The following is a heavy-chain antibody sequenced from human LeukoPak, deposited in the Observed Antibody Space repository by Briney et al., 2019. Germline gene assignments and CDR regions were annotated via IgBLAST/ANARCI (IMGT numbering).Heavy chain of an antibody. D-gene: IGHD2-15*01. Sequence: ASMKVSCKASGYTFTSYYMHWVRQAPGQGLEWMGIVNPSGGSTSYAQKFQGRVTMTRDTSTSTVYMELSSLRSEDTAVYYCARDLGYCSGGSCYQTTYFDYWGQGTLVTVSS. CDR2: VNPSGGST. CDR3: ARDLGYCSGGSCYQTTYFDY. CDR1: GYTFTSYY. J-gene: IGHJ4*02. V-gene: IGHV1-46*01.